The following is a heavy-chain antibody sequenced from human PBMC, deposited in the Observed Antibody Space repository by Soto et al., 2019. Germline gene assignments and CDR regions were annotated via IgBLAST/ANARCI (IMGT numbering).Heavy chain of an antibody. CDR2: ILPIFSTA. J-gene: IGHJ3*02. CDR1: GGTFSSYA. V-gene: IGHV1-69*12. Sequence: QVQLVQSGAEVKKPGSSVKVSCKASGGTFSSYAISWVRQAPGQGLEWMGGILPIFSTANYAQKFQGRVTITADESTSTAYMELSSLRSGDTAVYCCARAYSGYDPFTVTHDWDAFDIWGQGTMVTVSS. CDR3: ARAYSGYDPFTVTHDWDAFDI. D-gene: IGHD5-12*01.